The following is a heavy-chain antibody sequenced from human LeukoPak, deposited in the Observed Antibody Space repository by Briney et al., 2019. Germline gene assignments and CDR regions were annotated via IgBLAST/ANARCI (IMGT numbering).Heavy chain of an antibody. V-gene: IGHV3-23*01. Sequence: GGSLRLSCAASGFTFSTYAMNWVRQAPGKGLEWVSGISGSGGSTYYADSVKGRFTISRDNSKNTLYLQMNSLRAEDTAVYYCAKSKVPILTGYWTLDYWGQGTLVTVSS. CDR1: GFTFSTYA. CDR2: ISGSGGST. CDR3: AKSKVPILTGYWTLDY. J-gene: IGHJ4*02. D-gene: IGHD3-9*01.